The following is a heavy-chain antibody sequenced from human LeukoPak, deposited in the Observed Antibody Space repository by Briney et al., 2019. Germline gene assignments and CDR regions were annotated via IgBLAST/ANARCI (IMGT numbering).Heavy chain of an antibody. V-gene: IGHV4-39*01. CDR1: GGSISSSSYC. CDR3: ARPGYSSGWFSWFDY. CDR2: IYYSGST. Sequence: SETLSLTCTVSGGSISSSSYCWGWVRQPPGKGLEWIGSIYYSGSTYYNPSLKSRVTISVDTSKNQFSLKLSSVTAADTAVYYCARPGYSSGWFSWFDYWGQGALVTVSS. J-gene: IGHJ4*02. D-gene: IGHD6-19*01.